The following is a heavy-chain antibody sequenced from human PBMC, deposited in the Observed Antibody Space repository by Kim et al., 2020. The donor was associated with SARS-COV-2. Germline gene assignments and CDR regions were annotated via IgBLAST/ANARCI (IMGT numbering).Heavy chain of an antibody. D-gene: IGHD2-15*01. V-gene: IGHV4-39*01. CDR3: ARQRWGGGLDY. J-gene: IGHJ4*02. Sequence: TSYRPSLKRRVTISANPSKNQFSPKLSSVTAADTAVYYCARQRWGGGLDYWGQGTLVTVSS. CDR2: T.